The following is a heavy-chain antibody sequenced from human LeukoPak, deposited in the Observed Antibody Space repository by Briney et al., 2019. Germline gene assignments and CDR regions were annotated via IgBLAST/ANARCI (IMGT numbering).Heavy chain of an antibody. V-gene: IGHV7-4-1*02. Sequence: ASVKVSFKASGYTFTSYAMNWVRQAPGQGLEWTGWINTNTGNPTYAQGFTRRFVFSLDTSVSTAYLQISSLKAEDTAVYYCARGDGYQLLYNYYYYGMDVWGQGTTVIVSS. CDR2: INTNTGNP. CDR1: GYTFTSYA. D-gene: IGHD2-2*02. CDR3: ARGDGYQLLYNYYYYGMDV. J-gene: IGHJ6*02.